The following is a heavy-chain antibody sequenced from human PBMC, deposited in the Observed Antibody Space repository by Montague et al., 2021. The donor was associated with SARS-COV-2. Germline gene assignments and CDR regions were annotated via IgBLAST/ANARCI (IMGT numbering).Heavy chain of an antibody. Sequence: CAISGDSVAELRRRSEEHTPEPQTQFLSRMPTYARKKKYYDYAVSVKSRMTISPDTSKNQFSLQPSAVTPEDRAVYYCARDPRYSLSWSFDYWGQGTLVTV. D-gene: IGHD6-13*01. CDR3: ARDPRYSLSWSFDY. CDR2: TYARKKKYY. CDR1: GDSVAELRRR. V-gene: IGHV6-1*01. J-gene: IGHJ4*02.